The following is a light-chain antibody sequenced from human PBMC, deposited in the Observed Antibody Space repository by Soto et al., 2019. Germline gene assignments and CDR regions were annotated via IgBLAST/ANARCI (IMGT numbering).Light chain of an antibody. V-gene: IGKV3D-15*01. CDR3: QQYVMPPFT. CDR2: GAS. Sequence: EIVMTQSPATLSVSPGERATLSCRASQSVSSNLAWYQQKPGQAPRLLIYGASSRATGIPDRFSGSGSGTDFTLTISRLEPEDFVVYYCQQYVMPPFTFGRGTKVDIK. J-gene: IGKJ2*01. CDR1: QSVSSN.